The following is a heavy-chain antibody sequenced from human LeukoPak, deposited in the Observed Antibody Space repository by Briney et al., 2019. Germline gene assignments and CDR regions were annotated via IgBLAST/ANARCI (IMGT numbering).Heavy chain of an antibody. CDR1: GGSITSDY. CDR2: IFTSGST. CDR3: SRGGANDL. V-gene: IGHV4-4*07. Sequence: SETLSLTCTVSGGSITSDYWSWIRRPAGKGLEWIGRIFTSGSTTYNPSLKSRVTMSPDTSKNQFFLKLSSVTAADAAAYFCSRGGANDLWGQGTLVTVSS. D-gene: IGHD4/OR15-4a*01. J-gene: IGHJ5*02.